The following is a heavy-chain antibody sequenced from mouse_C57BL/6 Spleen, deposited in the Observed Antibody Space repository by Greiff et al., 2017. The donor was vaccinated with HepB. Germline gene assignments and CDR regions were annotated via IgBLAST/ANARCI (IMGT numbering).Heavy chain of an antibody. V-gene: IGHV5-16*01. D-gene: IGHD1-1*02. CDR2: INYDGSST. CDR1: GFTFSDYY. CDR3: ARAYGWSLYYFDY. J-gene: IGHJ2*01. Sequence: EVKLMESEGGLVQPGSSMKLSCTASGFTFSDYYMAWVRQVPEKGLEWVANINYDGSSTYYLDSLKSRFIISRDNAKNILYLQMSSLKSEDTATYYCARAYGWSLYYFDYWGQGTTLTVSS.